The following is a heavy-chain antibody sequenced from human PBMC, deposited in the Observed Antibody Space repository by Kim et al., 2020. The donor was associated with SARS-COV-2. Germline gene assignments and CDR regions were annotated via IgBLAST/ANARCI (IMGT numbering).Heavy chain of an antibody. D-gene: IGHD3-10*01. J-gene: IGHJ6*02. CDR3: AKDSGGGYYYYYGMDV. V-gene: IGHV3-23*03. Sequence: DSVKGRFTRSRHDSKNTLYLQMNSLRAEDTAVYYCAKDSGGGYYYYYGMDVWGQGTTVTVSS.